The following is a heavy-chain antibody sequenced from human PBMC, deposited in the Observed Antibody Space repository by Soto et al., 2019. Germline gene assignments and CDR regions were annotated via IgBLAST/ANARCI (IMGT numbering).Heavy chain of an antibody. V-gene: IGHV3-48*02. CDR1: GFTFSTFS. Sequence: EVQLVESGGDLVQPGGSLRLSCRASGFTFSTFSMNWVRQAPGKGLEWISYISISSITIHYAASVKGRLTISRDNAKSSLYLTMDRLRDDDTAVYYCASDGATTWHWDYWGQGTLVTVSS. CDR3: ASDGATTWHWDY. D-gene: IGHD1-26*01. CDR2: ISISSITI. J-gene: IGHJ4*02.